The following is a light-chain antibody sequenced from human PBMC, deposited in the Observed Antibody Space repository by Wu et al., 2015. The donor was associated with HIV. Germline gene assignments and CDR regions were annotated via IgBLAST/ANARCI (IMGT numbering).Light chain of an antibody. J-gene: IGKJ1*01. Sequence: AIRMTQSPSSLSASTGDRVTITCRASQGISSSLAWYQQKPGKAPNLLIYAASTLQSGVPSRFSGSGSGTDFTLTINCLQSEDFATYYCQQYYTYPQTFGQGTKVEIK. CDR3: QQYYTYPQT. CDR1: QGISSS. CDR2: AAS. V-gene: IGKV1-8*01.